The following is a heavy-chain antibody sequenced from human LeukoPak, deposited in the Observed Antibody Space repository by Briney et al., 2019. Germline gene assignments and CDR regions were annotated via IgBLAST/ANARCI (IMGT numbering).Heavy chain of an antibody. CDR1: GVTVNYSF. D-gene: IGHD3-22*01. V-gene: IGHV3-53*01. J-gene: IGHJ4*02. CDR2: IYSDSSA. CDR3: ARAPRPFDNSDYYFDY. Sequence: GGSLRLSCAASGVTVNYSFMSWVRQAPGKGLEWVSVIYSDSSADYADSVKGRFTISRDDAQNTLYLQMNSLRAGDTAVYYCARAPRPFDNSDYYFDYWGQGSLVTVSS.